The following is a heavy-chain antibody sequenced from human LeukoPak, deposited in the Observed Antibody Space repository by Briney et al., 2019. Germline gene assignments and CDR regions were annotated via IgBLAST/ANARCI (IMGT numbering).Heavy chain of an antibody. Sequence: PGGSLRLSCAASGFTFSSYGMLWVRQAPGKGLEWVAFISHDGNKKYYADSVKGRFTVSRDSSKSTLFLQMDSLRRDDTAVYYCARDIRVRYMPMVRAVEYYQYHAMDVWGQGTTVTVYS. J-gene: IGHJ6*02. CDR3: ARDIRVRYMPMVRAVEYYQYHAMDV. CDR1: GFTFSSYG. CDR2: ISHDGNKK. D-gene: IGHD3-10*01. V-gene: IGHV3-30*03.